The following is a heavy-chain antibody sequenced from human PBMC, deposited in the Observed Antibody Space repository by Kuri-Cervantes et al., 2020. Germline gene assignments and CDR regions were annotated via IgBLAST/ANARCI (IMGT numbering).Heavy chain of an antibody. CDR3: AKDLTPGGGDAFDI. D-gene: IGHD1-14*01. CDR2: ISFDGSIQ. Sequence: GESLKISCAASGFTFRSSAMHWVRQAPGKGLEWVTVISFDGSIQYYTDSVKGRFTISRDNSKNTLYLQMNSLRAEDTAVYYCAKDLTPGGGDAFDIWGQGTMVTVSS. V-gene: IGHV3-30-3*01. J-gene: IGHJ3*02. CDR1: GFTFRSSA.